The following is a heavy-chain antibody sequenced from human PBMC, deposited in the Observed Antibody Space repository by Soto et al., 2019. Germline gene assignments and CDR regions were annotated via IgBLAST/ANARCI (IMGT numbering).Heavy chain of an antibody. Sequence: SETLSLTCAVYGGSFSGYYWSWIRQPPGKGLEWIGEINHSGSTNYNPSLKSRVTISVDTSKNQFSLKLSSVTAADTAVYYCAIVGIFTVYGCMDVWGQGTTVTVS. CDR2: INHSGST. V-gene: IGHV4-34*01. D-gene: IGHD3-9*01. J-gene: IGHJ6*01. CDR1: GGSFSGYY. CDR3: AIVGIFTVYGCMDV.